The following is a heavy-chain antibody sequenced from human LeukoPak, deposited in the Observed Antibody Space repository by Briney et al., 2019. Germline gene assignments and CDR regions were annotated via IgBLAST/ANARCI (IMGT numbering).Heavy chain of an antibody. CDR2: LHYTGTT. CDR1: GGSISSGYY. Sequence: PSETLSLTCTVSGGSISSGYYWGWIRPPPGKGLEWIGSLHYTGTTYYNPSLKGRVTISEDTSKKQCSLRLTSVTVADTAVYYCATGGSAGWSNPWGQGSLVTVSS. CDR3: ATGGSAGWSNP. D-gene: IGHD2-15*01. J-gene: IGHJ5*02. V-gene: IGHV4-38-2*02.